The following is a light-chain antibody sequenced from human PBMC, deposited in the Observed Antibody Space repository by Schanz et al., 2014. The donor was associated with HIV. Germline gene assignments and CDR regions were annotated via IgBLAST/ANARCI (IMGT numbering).Light chain of an antibody. V-gene: IGLV1-40*01. CDR2: DSN. Sequence: QSVLTQPPSVSGAPGQRVTISCTGSSSNIGTGYDVHWFQHLPGTAPKLLIYDSNNRPSGVPDRFSGSKSGTSASLAITGLQAEDEADYYCSSFADNSIFFGSGTKLTVL. J-gene: IGLJ1*01. CDR1: SSNIGTGYD. CDR3: SSFADNSIF.